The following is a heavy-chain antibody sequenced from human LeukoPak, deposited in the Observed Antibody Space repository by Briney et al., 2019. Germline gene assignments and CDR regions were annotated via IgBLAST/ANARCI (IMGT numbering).Heavy chain of an antibody. Sequence: ASVKVSCKASGGTFSSYAISWVRQAPGQGLEWMGRIIPILGIANYAQKFQGRVTITADKSTSTAYMELSSLRSEDTAVYYCARYDYSNLDMAEYFQHWGQGTLVTVSS. V-gene: IGHV1-69*04. D-gene: IGHD4-11*01. CDR1: GGTFSSYA. J-gene: IGHJ1*01. CDR3: ARYDYSNLDMAEYFQH. CDR2: IIPILGIA.